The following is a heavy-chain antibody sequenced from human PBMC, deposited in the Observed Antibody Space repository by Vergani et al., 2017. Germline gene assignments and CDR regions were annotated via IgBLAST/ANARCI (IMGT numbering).Heavy chain of an antibody. V-gene: IGHV4-31*03. D-gene: IGHD2-15*01. CDR2: IYYSGST. CDR3: ARVKGYCSGGSCFNADAFDI. J-gene: IGHJ3*02. Sequence: QVQLQESGPGLVKPSQTLSLTCTVSGGSISSGGYYWSWIRQHPGKGLEWIGYIYYSGSTYYNPSLKSRVTISVNTSKNQFSLKLSSVTAADTAVYYCARVKGYCSGGSCFNADAFDIWGQGTMVTVSS. CDR1: GGSISSGGYY.